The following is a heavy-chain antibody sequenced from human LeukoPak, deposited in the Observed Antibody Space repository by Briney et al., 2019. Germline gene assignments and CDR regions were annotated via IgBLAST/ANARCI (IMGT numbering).Heavy chain of an antibody. D-gene: IGHD3-10*01. J-gene: IGHJ4*02. Sequence: GGSLRLSCAASRFTFSTFSTYAMTWVRQAPGKGLEWVSTVSGTGGTTHYADSVKGRFTISRDNSKNTLYLQMNSLRAEDTAVYYCARDPSYGSGSYYSPSFDYWGQGTLVTVSS. CDR1: RFTFSTFSTYA. CDR3: ARDPSYGSGSYYSPSFDY. V-gene: IGHV3-23*01. CDR2: VSGTGGTT.